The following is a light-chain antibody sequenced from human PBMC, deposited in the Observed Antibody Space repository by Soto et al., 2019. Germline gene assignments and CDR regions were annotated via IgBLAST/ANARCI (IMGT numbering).Light chain of an antibody. J-gene: IGKJ4*01. Sequence: DIVMTQSPDSLAVSLRERATITCKSSQSVLYSSNNANYLAWFQQKPGQPPKLLIYWASTRQYGVPDRFTGSGSGTDFTLTISSLQAEDLAVYYCQQYYTSPLTFGGGTKVEIK. CDR3: QQYYTSPLT. V-gene: IGKV4-1*01. CDR1: QSVLYSSNNANY. CDR2: WAS.